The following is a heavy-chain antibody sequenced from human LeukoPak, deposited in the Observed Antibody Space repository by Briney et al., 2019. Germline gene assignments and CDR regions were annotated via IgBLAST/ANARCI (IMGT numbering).Heavy chain of an antibody. CDR1: GDSISGSSYY. CDR3: ARHGPPMQRQFYDS. Sequence: SETLSLTCTVSGDSISGSSYYWAWIRQPPGTGLEWIGSVYYTGSTYYMSSLKSRVTISADTSKNLFSLKVNSMTAADTAVYYCARHGPPMQRQFYDSWGQGTLVTVSS. J-gene: IGHJ4*02. D-gene: IGHD5-24*01. CDR2: VYYTGST. V-gene: IGHV4-39*01.